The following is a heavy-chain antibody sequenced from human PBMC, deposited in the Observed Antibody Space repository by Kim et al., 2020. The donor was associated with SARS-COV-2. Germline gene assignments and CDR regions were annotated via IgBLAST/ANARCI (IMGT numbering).Heavy chain of an antibody. CDR1: GFTFSSYA. V-gene: IGHV3-23*01. Sequence: GGSLRLSCAASGFTFSSYAMSWVRQAPGKGLEWVSAISGSGGSTYYADSVKGRFTISRDNSKNTLYLQMNRLRAEDTAVYYCAKDKGQWLVHDAFDIWGQGTMVTVSS. J-gene: IGHJ3*02. CDR2: ISGSGGST. D-gene: IGHD6-19*01. CDR3: AKDKGQWLVHDAFDI.